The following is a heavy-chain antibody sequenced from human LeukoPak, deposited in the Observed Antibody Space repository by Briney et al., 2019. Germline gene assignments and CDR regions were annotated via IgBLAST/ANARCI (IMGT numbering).Heavy chain of an antibody. CDR2: IWYDGSNK. J-gene: IGHJ6*03. CDR1: GFTFSSYG. Sequence: PGRSLRLSCAASGFTFSSYGMHWVRQAPGKGLEWVAVIWYDGSNKYYADSVKGRFTISRDNSKNTLYLQMNSLRAEDTAVYYCARGHNYYDSSGYYYYYYYMDVWGKGTTVTVSS. D-gene: IGHD3-22*01. CDR3: ARGHNYYDSSGYYYYYYYMDV. V-gene: IGHV3-33*01.